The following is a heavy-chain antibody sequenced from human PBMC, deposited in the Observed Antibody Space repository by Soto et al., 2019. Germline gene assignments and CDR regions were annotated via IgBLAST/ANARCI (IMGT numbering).Heavy chain of an antibody. D-gene: IGHD6-19*01. CDR3: AKDPDISGWYQTDLDY. Sequence: GASVKVSCKASGGTFSSYAISWVRQAPGKGLEWVSTISNNGGSTYSADSVEGRFTISRDNSKNTLYLQMNSLRAEDTAVYYCAKDPDISGWYQTDLDYWGQGTLVTVSS. J-gene: IGHJ4*02. V-gene: IGHV3-23*01. CDR2: ISNNGGST. CDR1: GGTFSSYA.